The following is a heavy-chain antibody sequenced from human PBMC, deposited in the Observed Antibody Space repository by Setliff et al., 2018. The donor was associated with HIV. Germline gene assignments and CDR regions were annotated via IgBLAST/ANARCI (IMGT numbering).Heavy chain of an antibody. V-gene: IGHV5-51*01. CDR2: VHPVDSDV. Sequence: PGESLKISCQGSGYIFTGYWVGWVRQMAGKGLEWMGMVHPVDSDVRYSPSFEGQVTISADKSTCTAYLQWTGLKASDTAMYYCARIGDTSGYYFYIFDLWGQGTMVTVS. J-gene: IGHJ3*01. D-gene: IGHD3-22*01. CDR1: GYIFTGYW. CDR3: ARIGDTSGYYFYIFDL.